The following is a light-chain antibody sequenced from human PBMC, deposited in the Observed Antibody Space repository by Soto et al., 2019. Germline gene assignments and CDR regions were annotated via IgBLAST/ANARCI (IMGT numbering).Light chain of an antibody. Sequence: EIVLTQSPATLSWSPGERATLACRASQSISSYLAWYQQKPGQAPRLLIYDASNRATGIPARFSGSGSGTDFTLTISSLEPEDFAVYYCQQRSNWLTFGGGTKV. CDR2: DAS. J-gene: IGKJ4*01. CDR3: QQRSNWLT. V-gene: IGKV3-11*01. CDR1: QSISSY.